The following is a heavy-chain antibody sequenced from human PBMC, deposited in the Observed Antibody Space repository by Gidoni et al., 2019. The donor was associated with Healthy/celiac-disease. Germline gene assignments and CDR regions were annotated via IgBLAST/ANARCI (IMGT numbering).Heavy chain of an antibody. D-gene: IGHD5-18*01. CDR3: AREQEGYSYYFDY. CDR1: GYTFTSYA. CDR2: INTGNGNT. J-gene: IGHJ4*02. Sequence: QVQLVQSGAEVKKPGASVKVSCKASGYTFTSYAVHWVRQAPGQRLEWMGWINTGNGNTRYSQKFQGRVTITRDTSASTAYMELSSLRSEDTAVYSCAREQEGYSYYFDYWGQGTLVTVSS. V-gene: IGHV1-3*04.